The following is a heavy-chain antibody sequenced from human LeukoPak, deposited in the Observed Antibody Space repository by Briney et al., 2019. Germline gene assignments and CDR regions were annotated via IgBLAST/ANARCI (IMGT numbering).Heavy chain of an antibody. J-gene: IGHJ2*01. CDR1: GFTFSSYG. D-gene: IGHD2-21*01. CDR2: IRYDGSNK. CDR3: ARAPDLGLAIWFFAL. Sequence: PGGSLRLSCAASGFTFSSYGMHWVRQAPGKGLEWVAFIRYDGSNKYYADSVKGRFTISRDNSKNTLYLQMNSLRAEDTAVYFCARAPDLGLAIWFFALWGRGTLVTVSS. V-gene: IGHV3-30*02.